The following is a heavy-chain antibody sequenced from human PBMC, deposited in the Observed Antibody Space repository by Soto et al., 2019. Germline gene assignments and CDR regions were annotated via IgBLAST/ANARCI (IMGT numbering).Heavy chain of an antibody. CDR2: INSGSTSV. CDR1: GFDFNSYS. V-gene: IGHV3-48*01. Sequence: EVQLVESGGGLVQPGGSLSLSCVASGFDFNSYSMNWVRQAPGKGLEWISYINSGSTSVLYADSVKGRFTISRDNAKNSLYLQRNSLRAEDTAVYYFTSSASPEAYWRHGNLVNVSS. CDR3: TSSASPEAY. J-gene: IGHJ4*01. D-gene: IGHD1-26*01.